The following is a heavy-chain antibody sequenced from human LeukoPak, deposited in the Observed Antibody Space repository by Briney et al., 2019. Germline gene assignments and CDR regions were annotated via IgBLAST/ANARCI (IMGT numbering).Heavy chain of an antibody. CDR1: GGSISSYY. V-gene: IGHV4-59*12. J-gene: IGHJ6*04. Sequence: PSETLSLTCTVSGGSISSYYWSWIRQPPGKGLEWIGEINYSGSTSYNLPLKSRVTISVDMSKNQFSLDLSSVTAADTAVYYCASLRTRYYQYDLDVWGNGTPVTVSS. CDR2: INYSGST. CDR3: ASLRTRYYQYDLDV.